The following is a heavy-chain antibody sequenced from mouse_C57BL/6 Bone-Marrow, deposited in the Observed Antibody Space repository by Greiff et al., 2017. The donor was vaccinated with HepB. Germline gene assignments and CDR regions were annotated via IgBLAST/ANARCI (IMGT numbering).Heavy chain of an antibody. D-gene: IGHD4-1*01. Sequence: QVQLKESGAELARPGASVKLSCKASGYTFTSYGISWVKQRTGQGLEWIGEIYPRSGNTYYNEKFKGKATLTADKSSSTAYMELRSLTSEDSAVYFCARKGAGTEENLYFDYWGQGTTLTVSS. CDR1: GYTFTSYG. CDR3: ARKGAGTEENLYFDY. CDR2: IYPRSGNT. V-gene: IGHV1-81*01. J-gene: IGHJ2*01.